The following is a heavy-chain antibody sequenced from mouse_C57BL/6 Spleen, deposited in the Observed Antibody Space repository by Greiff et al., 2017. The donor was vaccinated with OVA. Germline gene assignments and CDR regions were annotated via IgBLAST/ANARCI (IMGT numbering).Heavy chain of an antibody. CDR1: GYTFTSYW. CDR2: IYPGRGST. D-gene: IGHD2-4*01. CDR3: ARERDYDYGDGWAD. Sequence: QVQLQQPGAELVKPGASVKMSCKASGYTFTSYWITWVKQRPGQGLEWIGDIYPGRGSTNYNEKFKSKATLTVDTSSSTAYMQLSSLTSEDSAVYCCARERDYDYGDGWADWGQGTLVTVSA. J-gene: IGHJ3*01. V-gene: IGHV1-55*01.